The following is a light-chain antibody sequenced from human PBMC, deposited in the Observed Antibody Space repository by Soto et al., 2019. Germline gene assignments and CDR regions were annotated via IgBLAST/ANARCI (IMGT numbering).Light chain of an antibody. CDR2: DVY. Sequence: QSALTQPASVSGSPGQSITISCTGTSSDVGGYNYVSWFQQHPGKAPNLMIYDVYRRPSGVSYRFSGSKSGNTASLTISGLQAEDEADYYCSSYTTRSTVVFCGGSQLTVL. CDR3: SSYTTRSTVV. CDR1: SSDVGGYNY. J-gene: IGLJ2*01. V-gene: IGLV2-14*01.